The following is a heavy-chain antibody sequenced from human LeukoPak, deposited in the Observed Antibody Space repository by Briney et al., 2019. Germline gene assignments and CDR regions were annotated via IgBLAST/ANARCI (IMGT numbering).Heavy chain of an antibody. J-gene: IGHJ5*02. V-gene: IGHV4-4*09. CDR3: ARELCGGDCYLSRWFDP. CDR1: GGSISSYY. Sequence: LETLSLTCTVSGGSISSYYWSWIRQPPGKGLEWIGYIYTSGSTNYNPSLKSRVTISVDTSKNQFSLKLSSVTAADTAVYYCARELCGGDCYLSRWFDPWGQGTLVTVSS. D-gene: IGHD2-21*02. CDR2: IYTSGST.